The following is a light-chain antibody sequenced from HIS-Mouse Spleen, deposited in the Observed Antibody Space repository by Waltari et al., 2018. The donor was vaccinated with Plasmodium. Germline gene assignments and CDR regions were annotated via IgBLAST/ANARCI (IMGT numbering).Light chain of an antibody. Sequence: QSALTQPRSVSGSPGQSVTISCTGPSSDAGRYNYVSWYQQPPGKAPKLMIYDVSKRPSGVPDRFSGSKSGNTASLTISGLQAEDEADYYCCSYAGSYTYVFGTGTKVTVL. CDR1: SSDAGRYNY. V-gene: IGLV2-11*01. CDR2: DVS. J-gene: IGLJ1*01. CDR3: CSYAGSYTYV.